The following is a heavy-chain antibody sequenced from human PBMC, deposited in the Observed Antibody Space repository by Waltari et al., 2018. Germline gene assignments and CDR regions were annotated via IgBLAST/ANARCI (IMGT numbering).Heavy chain of an antibody. Sequence: QLQLQESGPGLVKPSETLSLSCRVSGDSISTSRYYWGWIRQPPGKGLEWIGSVFYSGRTYYNPSLKSRVTMSIDTSKNQISLKLTSVTAADTAVFYCAGGSSSGWYAFWGQGILVTVPS. CDR3: AGGSSSGWYAF. CDR1: GDSISTSRYY. D-gene: IGHD6-19*01. CDR2: VFYSGRT. V-gene: IGHV4-39*01. J-gene: IGHJ5*01.